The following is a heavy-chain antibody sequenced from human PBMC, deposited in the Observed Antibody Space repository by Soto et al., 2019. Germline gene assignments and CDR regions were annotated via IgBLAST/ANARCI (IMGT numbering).Heavy chain of an antibody. Sequence: EVQLVESGGGLVQPGRSLRLSCAASGFTFNDYAMHWVRQAPGKGLEWVSGISWNSGSIGYADSVKGRFTISRDNAXXSLYLQMNSLRAEDTALYYCARSRYSSYYYYGMDVWGQGTTVTVSS. D-gene: IGHD6-13*01. J-gene: IGHJ6*02. V-gene: IGHV3-9*01. CDR1: GFTFNDYA. CDR3: ARSRYSSYYYYGMDV. CDR2: ISWNSGSI.